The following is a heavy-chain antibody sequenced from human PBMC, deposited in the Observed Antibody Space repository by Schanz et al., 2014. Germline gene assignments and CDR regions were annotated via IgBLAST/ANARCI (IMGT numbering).Heavy chain of an antibody. Sequence: EVQLLESGGGLVKPGGSLRLSCAASGFTFSDYYMSWIRQAPGKGLEWVGRITNKPNNYNTEYAASVKGRFTISRDDSRNSLYLQMSSLKTEDTAVYYCVRLDVHDYWGQGTLVTVSA. J-gene: IGHJ4*02. CDR1: GFTFSDYY. D-gene: IGHD3-16*01. CDR2: ITNKPNNYNT. CDR3: VRLDVHDY. V-gene: IGHV3-72*01.